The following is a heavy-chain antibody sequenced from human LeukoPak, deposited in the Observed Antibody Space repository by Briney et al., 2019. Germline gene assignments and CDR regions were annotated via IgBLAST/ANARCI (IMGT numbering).Heavy chain of an antibody. CDR2: IYYSGST. D-gene: IGHD5-18*01. CDR3: ARDGGQRGYSYGYALDFDY. V-gene: IGHV4-59*01. Sequence: SETLSLTCTVSGGSISSYYWSWIRQPPGKGLEWIGYIYYSGSTNYNPSLKSRVTISVDTSKSQFSLKLSSVTAADTAVYYCARDGGQRGYSYGYALDFDYWGQGTLVTVSS. J-gene: IGHJ4*02. CDR1: GGSISSYY.